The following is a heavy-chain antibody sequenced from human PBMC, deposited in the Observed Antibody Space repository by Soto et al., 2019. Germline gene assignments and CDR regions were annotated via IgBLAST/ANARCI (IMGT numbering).Heavy chain of an antibody. CDR2: ISDDGSTI. D-gene: IGHD1-7*01. J-gene: IGHJ4*02. CDR1: GFTFSDFY. CDR3: ARDRAGTYPLDY. V-gene: IGHV3-11*01. Sequence: GGSLRLSCATSGFTFSDFYMSWVRQAPGKGPEWVSYISDDGSTIYYADSVKGRFTISRDNAKNSLYLQMNSLRAEDTAVYYCARDRAGTYPLDYWGQGTLVTVSS.